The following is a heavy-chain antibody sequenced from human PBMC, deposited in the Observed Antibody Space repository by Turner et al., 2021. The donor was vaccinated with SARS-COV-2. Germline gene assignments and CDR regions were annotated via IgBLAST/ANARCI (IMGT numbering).Heavy chain of an antibody. Sequence: QVQLVQSGAEVKKPGASVTVSCKASGYTFTSYYMHWVRQAPGQGLEWMGRINPSGVSTGYAQKFQGRVTMTRDTSTNTVYMNLSSLRSEDTAVYYCASLANYFDYWGQGTLVTVSS. CDR2: INPSGVST. J-gene: IGHJ4*02. D-gene: IGHD5-12*01. V-gene: IGHV1-46*01. CDR1: GYTFTSYY. CDR3: ASLANYFDY.